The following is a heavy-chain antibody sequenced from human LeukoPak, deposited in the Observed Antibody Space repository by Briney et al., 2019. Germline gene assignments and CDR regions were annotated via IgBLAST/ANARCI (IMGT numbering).Heavy chain of an antibody. Sequence: PGGSLRLSCAASGFTFCSYAMMWLGHAPGKELEGWLAVRGNGGSTYYEDSVKGRFTISRDNSKNQLYLQMNSLKAEDTAVYYCAKDRRIQLWPLDYWGQGTLVTVSS. CDR3: AKDRRIQLWPLDY. V-gene: IGHV3-23*01. J-gene: IGHJ4*02. CDR1: GFTFCSYA. CDR2: VRGNGGST. D-gene: IGHD5-18*01.